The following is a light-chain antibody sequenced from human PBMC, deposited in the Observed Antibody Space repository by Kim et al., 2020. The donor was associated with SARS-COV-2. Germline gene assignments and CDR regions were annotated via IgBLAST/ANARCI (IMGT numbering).Light chain of an antibody. J-gene: IGLJ2*01. Sequence: GETGRMAWRGDRVRSDGAGGCEQEPGQAPVLVIYGKNNRPSGIPDRFSGSSSGNTASLTITGAQAEDEADYYCNSRDSSGNLHVVFGGGTQLTVL. CDR1: RVRSDG. V-gene: IGLV3-19*01. CDR3: NSRDSSGNLHVV. CDR2: GKN.